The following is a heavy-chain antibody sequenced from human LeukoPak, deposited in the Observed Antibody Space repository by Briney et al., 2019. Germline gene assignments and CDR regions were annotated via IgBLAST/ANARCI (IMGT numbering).Heavy chain of an antibody. CDR3: ARDRGDGYNIHFDY. Sequence: GGSLRLSCAASGFTFSAYSMNWVRQAPGKGLEWVSSISSSSSYIYYGDSVKGRFTISRDNAKDSLYLQMNNLRVEDTAVYYCARDRGDGYNIHFDYWGQGILVIVSS. V-gene: IGHV3-21*01. J-gene: IGHJ4*02. D-gene: IGHD5-24*01. CDR2: ISSSSSYI. CDR1: GFTFSAYS.